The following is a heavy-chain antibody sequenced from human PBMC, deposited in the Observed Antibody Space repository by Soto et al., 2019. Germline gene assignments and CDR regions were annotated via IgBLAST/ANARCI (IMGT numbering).Heavy chain of an antibody. CDR2: IYYTGST. V-gene: IGHV4-59*08. CDR3: ARHSGGYNGFDFSY. Sequence: SETLSLTFTVSGGSISSYYWSWIRQPPGKGLEWIGYIYYTGSTNYNPSLKSRVTISVDTSKNQFSLSLTSVTAADTAVYYCARHSGGYNGFDFSYWGQGALVTVSS. CDR1: GGSISSYY. J-gene: IGHJ4*02. D-gene: IGHD5-12*01.